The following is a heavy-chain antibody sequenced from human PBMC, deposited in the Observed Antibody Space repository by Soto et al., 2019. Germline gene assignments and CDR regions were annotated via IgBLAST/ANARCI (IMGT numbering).Heavy chain of an antibody. V-gene: IGHV3-30*18. CDR2: ISYDGSNK. CDR1: GFTFSSYG. J-gene: IGHJ6*02. CDR3: AKDVQQLLYYYYGMGV. D-gene: IGHD6-13*01. Sequence: GGSLRLSCAASGFTFSSYGMHWVRQAPGKGLEWVAVISYDGSNKYYADSVKGRFTISRDNSKNTLYLQMNSLRAEDTAVYYCAKDVQQLLYYYYGMGVWGQGTTVTVSS.